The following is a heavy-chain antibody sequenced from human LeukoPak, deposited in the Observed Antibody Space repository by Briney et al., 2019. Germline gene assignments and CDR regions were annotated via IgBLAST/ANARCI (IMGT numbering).Heavy chain of an antibody. J-gene: IGHJ4*02. CDR3: ARSVRVTSSGYAR. D-gene: IGHD3-22*01. CDR1: GGSFSGYY. CDR2: INHSGST. V-gene: IGHV4-34*01. Sequence: SETLSLTCAVYGGSFSGYYWSWIRQPPGKGLEWIGEINHSGSTNYNPSLKSRVTISVDTSKNQFSLKLSSVTAADTAVYYCARSVRVTSSGYARWGQGTLVTVSS.